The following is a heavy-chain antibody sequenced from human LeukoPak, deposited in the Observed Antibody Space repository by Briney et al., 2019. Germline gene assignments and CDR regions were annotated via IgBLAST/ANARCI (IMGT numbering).Heavy chain of an antibody. CDR1: GGSFSGYY. V-gene: IGHV4-34*01. D-gene: IGHD3-3*01. CDR3: ARVYDFWSGYWVDY. Sequence: SETLSLTCAVYGGSFSGYYWSWIRQPPGKGLEWIGEINHSGSTNYNPSLKSRVTISVDTSKNQSSLKLSSVTAADTAVYYCARVYDFWSGYWVDYWGQGTLVTVSS. CDR2: INHSGST. J-gene: IGHJ4*02.